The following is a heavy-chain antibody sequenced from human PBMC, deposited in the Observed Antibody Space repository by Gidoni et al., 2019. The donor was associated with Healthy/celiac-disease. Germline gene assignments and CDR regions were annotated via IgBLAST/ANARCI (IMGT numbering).Heavy chain of an antibody. CDR3: ARGVGADNWFDP. D-gene: IGHD1-26*01. CDR1: GFPFSSYW. CDR2: IKQDGSEK. J-gene: IGHJ5*02. Sequence: EVQLVESGGGLVQPGGSLRLSCAASGFPFSSYWMSWVRQAPGKGLEWVANIKQDGSEKYYVDSVKGRFTISRDNAKNSLYLQMNRLRAEDTAVYYCARGVGADNWFDPWGQGTLVTVSS. V-gene: IGHV3-7*04.